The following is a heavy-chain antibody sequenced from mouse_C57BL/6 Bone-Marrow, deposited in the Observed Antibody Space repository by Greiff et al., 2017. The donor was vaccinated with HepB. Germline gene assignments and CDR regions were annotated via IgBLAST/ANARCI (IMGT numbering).Heavy chain of an antibody. CDR2: INPSNGDT. CDR3: ARDGAY. V-gene: IGHV1-26*01. CDR1: GYTFTDYY. Sequence: VQLQQSGPELVKPGASVKISCKASGYTFTDYYMNWVKQSHGKSLEWIGDINPSNGDTSYNQKFKGKGTLTVDKSSSTAYMELRSLTSEDSAVYYCARDGAYWGQGTLVTVSA. J-gene: IGHJ3*01.